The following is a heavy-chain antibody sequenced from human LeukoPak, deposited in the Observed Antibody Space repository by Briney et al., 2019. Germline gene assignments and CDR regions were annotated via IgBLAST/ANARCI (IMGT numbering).Heavy chain of an antibody. D-gene: IGHD6-19*01. J-gene: IGHJ4*02. CDR3: AGGAGWLVDY. CDR1: GFTFSSYA. V-gene: IGHV3-23*01. CDR2: ISGSGGST. Sequence: GGSLRLSCAASGFTFSSYAMSWVRQAPGKGLEWVSAISGSGGSTYYADSVKGRFTISRDNAKNSLYLQMNSLRAEDTAVYYCAGGAGWLVDYWGQGTLVTVSS.